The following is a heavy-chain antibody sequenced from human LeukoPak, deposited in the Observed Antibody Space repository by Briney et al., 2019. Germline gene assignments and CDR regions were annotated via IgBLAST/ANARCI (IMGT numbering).Heavy chain of an antibody. J-gene: IGHJ4*02. Sequence: SETLSLTCTVSGGSITSYYWSWLRQSPGKGLEWIGYIYYSGSTKYNPSLRSRVTISVDTSKNQFSLKLRSVTAADTAVYYCARTPPRGGSDYWGQGTLVTVSS. CDR3: ARTPPRGGSDY. V-gene: IGHV4-59*01. D-gene: IGHD2-15*01. CDR1: GGSITSYY. CDR2: IYYSGST.